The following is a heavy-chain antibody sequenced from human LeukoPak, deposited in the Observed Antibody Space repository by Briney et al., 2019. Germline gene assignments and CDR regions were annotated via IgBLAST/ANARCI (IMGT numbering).Heavy chain of an antibody. V-gene: IGHV3-9*01. CDR3: AKVAHDYGDYEGDY. J-gene: IGHJ4*02. CDR2: ISWNSGSI. CDR1: GFTFDDYA. Sequence: GGSLRLSCAASGFTFDDYAMHWVRQAPGKGLEWVSGISWNSGSIGYADSVKGRFTISRDNAKNSLYLQMNSLRAEDTALYHCAKVAHDYGDYEGDYWGQGTLVTVSS. D-gene: IGHD4-17*01.